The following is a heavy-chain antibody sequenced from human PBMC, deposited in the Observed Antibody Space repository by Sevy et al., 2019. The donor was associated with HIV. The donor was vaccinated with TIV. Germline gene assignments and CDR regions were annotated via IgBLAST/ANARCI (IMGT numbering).Heavy chain of an antibody. D-gene: IGHD3-22*01. J-gene: IGHJ3*01. V-gene: IGHV4-38-2*01. CDR1: GYSISSGYY. CDR2: IYHSGST. Sequence: SETLSLTCAVSGYSISSGYYWGWIRQPPGKGLEWIGSIYHSGSTYYTPSLKSRVTISVDTSKNQFSLKLSSVTAADTAVYYCARVHYCDSSGYPMVWGQGTMVTVSS. CDR3: ARVHYCDSSGYPMV.